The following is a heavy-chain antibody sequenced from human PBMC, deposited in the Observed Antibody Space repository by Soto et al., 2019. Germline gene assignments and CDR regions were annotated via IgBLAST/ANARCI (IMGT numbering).Heavy chain of an antibody. CDR2: ISGSGGST. J-gene: IGHJ5*02. CDR3: AHDIAVGANWFDP. Sequence: EVQLLESGGGLVQPGGSLRLSCAASGFTFSSYAMSWVRQAPGKGLEWVSAISGSGGSTYYADSVKGRFTISRDNSKNTLYLNMDSLRAEDTAVSYCAHDIAVGANWFDPWGEGNLVTVSS. V-gene: IGHV3-23*01. D-gene: IGHD2-15*01. CDR1: GFTFSSYA.